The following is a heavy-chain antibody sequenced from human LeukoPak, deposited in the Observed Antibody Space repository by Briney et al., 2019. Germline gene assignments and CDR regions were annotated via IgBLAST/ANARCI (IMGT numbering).Heavy chain of an antibody. Sequence: PGGSLRLSCAASGFTVSSNSMSWVRQAPGKGLEWVSAISGSGGSTYYADSVKGRFTISRDNSKNTLYLQMNSLITEDTAMYYCAKDRSPYSISRSDAFDIWGQGTMVTVSS. CDR2: ISGSGGST. V-gene: IGHV3-23*01. CDR3: AKDRSPYSISRSDAFDI. CDR1: GFTVSSNS. J-gene: IGHJ3*02. D-gene: IGHD6-6*01.